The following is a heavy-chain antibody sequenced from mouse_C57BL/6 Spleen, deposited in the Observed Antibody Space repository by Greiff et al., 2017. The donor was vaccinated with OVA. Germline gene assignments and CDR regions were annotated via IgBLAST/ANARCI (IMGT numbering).Heavy chain of an antibody. J-gene: IGHJ4*01. CDR1: GYAFSSSW. Sequence: QVQLQQSGPELVKPGASVKISCKASGYAFSSSWMNWVKQRPGKGLEWIGRIYPGDGDTNYNGKFKGKATLTADKSSSTAYMQLSSLTSEDSAVYFCAREGLLGYYAMDYWGQGTSVTVSS. V-gene: IGHV1-82*01. CDR3: AREGLLGYYAMDY. D-gene: IGHD2-3*01. CDR2: IYPGDGDT.